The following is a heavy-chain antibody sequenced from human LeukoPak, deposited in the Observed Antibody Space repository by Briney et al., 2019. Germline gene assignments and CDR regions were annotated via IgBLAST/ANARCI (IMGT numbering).Heavy chain of an antibody. J-gene: IGHJ4*02. CDR2: IWYDGSNK. CDR1: GFTFSSYG. D-gene: IGHD2-15*01. Sequence: GGSLRLSCAASGFTFSSYGMHWVRQAPGKGLEWVAVIWYDGSNKYYADSVKGRFTISRDNSKNTLYLQMNSLRAEDTAVYYCAKDRDLDPGSFDYWGQGTLVTVSS. V-gene: IGHV3-33*06. CDR3: AKDRDLDPGSFDY.